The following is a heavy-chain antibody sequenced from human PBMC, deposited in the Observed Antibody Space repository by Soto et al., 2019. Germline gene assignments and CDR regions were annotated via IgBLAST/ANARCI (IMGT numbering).Heavy chain of an antibody. CDR2: IKQDGSEK. J-gene: IGHJ6*02. D-gene: IGHD6-19*01. V-gene: IGHV3-7*01. CDR3: ATGEYSSGWLGYYYYYGMDV. CDR1: GFTFSSYW. Sequence: PXGSLRLSCSASGFTFSSYWMSWVRQAPGKGLEWVANIKQDGSEKYYVDSVKGRFTISRDNAKNSLYLQMNSLRAEDTAVYYCATGEYSSGWLGYYYYYGMDVWGQGTTVTVSS.